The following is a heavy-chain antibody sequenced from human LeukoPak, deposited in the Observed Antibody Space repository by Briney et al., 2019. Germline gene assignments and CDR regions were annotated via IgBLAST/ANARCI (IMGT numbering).Heavy chain of an antibody. J-gene: IGHJ4*02. CDR2: IYHSGST. CDR3: ASESASGNYYPH. CDR1: GGSISSGDYS. D-gene: IGHD3-10*01. Sequence: SETLSLTCTVSGGSISSGDYSWSWIRQPPGKDLEWIGYIYHSGSTYYNPSLKSRVTMSLDRSKNQFSLKLSSVTAADTAVYYCASESASGNYYPHWGQGTLVTVSS. V-gene: IGHV4-30-2*01.